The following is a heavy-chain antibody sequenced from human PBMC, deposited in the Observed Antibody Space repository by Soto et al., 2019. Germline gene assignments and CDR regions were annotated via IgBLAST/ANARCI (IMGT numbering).Heavy chain of an antibody. Sequence: PSETLSLTCTVSGGSISSGGYYWSWIRQHPGKGLEWIGYIYYSGSTYYNPSLKSRVTISVDTSKNQFSLKLSSVTAADTAVYYCAREWVDSSGSINWFDPWGQGTLVTVSS. J-gene: IGHJ5*02. CDR1: GGSISSGGYY. CDR2: IYYSGST. CDR3: AREWVDSSGSINWFDP. V-gene: IGHV4-31*03. D-gene: IGHD3-22*01.